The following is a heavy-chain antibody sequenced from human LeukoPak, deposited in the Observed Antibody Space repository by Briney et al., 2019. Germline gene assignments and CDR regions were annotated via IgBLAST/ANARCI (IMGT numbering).Heavy chain of an antibody. V-gene: IGHV4-4*02. CDR1: GGSISSSNW. Sequence: SETLSLTCAVSGGSISSSNWWSWVRQPPGKGLEWIGEIYHSGSTNYNPSLKSRVTISVDKSKNQFSLKLSSVTAADTAVYYCARVSYYGSGGYFAYYYYYGMDVWGQGTTVTVSS. J-gene: IGHJ6*02. CDR3: ARVSYYGSGGYFAYYYYYGMDV. D-gene: IGHD3-10*01. CDR2: IYHSGST.